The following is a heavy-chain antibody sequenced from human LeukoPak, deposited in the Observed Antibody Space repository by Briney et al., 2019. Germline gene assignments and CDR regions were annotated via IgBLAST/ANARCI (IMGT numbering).Heavy chain of an antibody. CDR1: GYTFTSYY. CDR3: AREGPARGFDY. D-gene: IGHD2-2*01. CDR2: INPSGGST. Sequence: ASVKVSCKASGYTFTSYYMHWVRQAPGQGLEWVGIINPSGGSTSCAQKFQGRVTMTRDTSTSTVYMELSSLRSEDTAVYYCAREGPARGFDYWGQGTLVTVSS. V-gene: IGHV1-46*01. J-gene: IGHJ4*02.